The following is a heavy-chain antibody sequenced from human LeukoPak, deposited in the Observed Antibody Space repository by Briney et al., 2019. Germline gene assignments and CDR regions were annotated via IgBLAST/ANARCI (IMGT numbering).Heavy chain of an antibody. CDR1: GGYISSGGYY. CDR2: IYYSGST. Sequence: TSQTLSLTCTVSGGYISSGGYYWTWIRQHPGKGLEWIGYIYYSGSTYYNPSLKSRVTISVDTSKNQFSLKLSSVTAADTAVYYCARGYSHLTSWGQGTLVTVSS. CDR3: ARGYSHLTS. D-gene: IGHD2-21*01. J-gene: IGHJ4*02. V-gene: IGHV4-31*03.